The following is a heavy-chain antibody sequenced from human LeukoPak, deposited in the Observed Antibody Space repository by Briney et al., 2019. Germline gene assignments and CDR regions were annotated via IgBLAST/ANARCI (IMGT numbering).Heavy chain of an antibody. J-gene: IGHJ4*02. CDR2: IRYDGSNK. D-gene: IGHD1-7*01. Sequence: PGGSLRLSCAASGFTFSSYGMHWVRQAPGKGLEWVAFIRYDGSNKYYADSVKGRFTISRDNSKNTLYLQMNSLRVEDTAVYYCARAPLTGTTYDDITFFDYWGQGTLVTVSS. CDR1: GFTFSSYG. V-gene: IGHV3-30*02. CDR3: ARAPLTGTTYDDITFFDY.